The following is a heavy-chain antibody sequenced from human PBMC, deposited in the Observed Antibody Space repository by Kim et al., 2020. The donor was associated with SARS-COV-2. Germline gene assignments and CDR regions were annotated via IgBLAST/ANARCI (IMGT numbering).Heavy chain of an antibody. D-gene: IGHD5-18*01. CDR3: ARAFRYSYGCDY. CDR1: GGSISSYY. V-gene: IGHV4-59*01. CDR2: IYYSGST. J-gene: IGHJ4*02. Sequence: SETLSLTCTVSGGSISSYYWSWIRQPPGKGLEWIGYIYYSGSTNYNHSLKSRVTISVDTSKNQFSLKLSSVTAADTAVYYCARAFRYSYGCDYWGQGTLVTVSS.